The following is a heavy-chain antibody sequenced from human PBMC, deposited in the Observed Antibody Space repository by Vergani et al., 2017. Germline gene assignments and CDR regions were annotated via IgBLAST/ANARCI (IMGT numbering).Heavy chain of an antibody. Sequence: EVQLVESGGGLVQPGRSLRLSCAASGYTFDDYAMHWVRQATGKGLEWVSGISWNSGSIGYADSVKGRFTISRDNAKNSLYLQMNSLRAEDTALYYCAKDLLWGSGAFDYWGQGTLVTVSS. CDR1: GYTFDDYA. D-gene: IGHD3-10*01. CDR3: AKDLLWGSGAFDY. J-gene: IGHJ4*02. V-gene: IGHV3-9*01. CDR2: ISWNSGSI.